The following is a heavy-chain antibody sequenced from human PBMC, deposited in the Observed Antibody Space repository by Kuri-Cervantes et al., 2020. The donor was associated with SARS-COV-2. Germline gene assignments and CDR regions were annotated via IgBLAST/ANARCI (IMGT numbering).Heavy chain of an antibody. J-gene: IGHJ4*02. CDR2: MYYTGST. V-gene: IGHV4-59*01. CDR1: GFSFSSYG. CDR3: ARDLPGYCSGGSCGGQFGY. D-gene: IGHD2-15*01. Sequence: GSLRLSCAASGFSFSSYGMSWIRQPPGKGLEWLGYMYYTGSTNYNPSLKSRVTISVDTSKNQFSLKLSSVTAADTAVYYCARDLPGYCSGGSCGGQFGYWGQGTLVTVSS.